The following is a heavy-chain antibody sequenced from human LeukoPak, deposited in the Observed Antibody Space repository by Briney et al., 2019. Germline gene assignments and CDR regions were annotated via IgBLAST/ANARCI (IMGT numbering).Heavy chain of an antibody. J-gene: IGHJ5*02. D-gene: IGHD3-9*01. Sequence: PGGSLRLSCAASGFTFDDYAMHWVRQAPGKGLEWVSGISWNSGSIGYADSVKGRFTISRDNAKNSLYLQMNSLRAEDTALYYCAKDAISLDILTGYYSLSTKGGFDPWGQGTLVTVSS. CDR1: GFTFDDYA. CDR3: AKDAISLDILTGYYSLSTKGGFDP. V-gene: IGHV3-9*01. CDR2: ISWNSGSI.